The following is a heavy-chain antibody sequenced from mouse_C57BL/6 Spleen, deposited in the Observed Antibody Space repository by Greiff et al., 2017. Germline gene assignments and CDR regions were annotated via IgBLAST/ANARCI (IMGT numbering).Heavy chain of an antibody. V-gene: IGHV1-80*01. CDR2: IYPGDGDT. Sequence: QVHVKQPGAELVKPGASVKLSCKASGYTFTSYWMHWVKQRPGKGLEWIGQIYPGDGDTNYNGKFKGKATLTADKSSSTAYMQLSSLTSEDSAVYFCARKGDYGSSLDYWGQGTTLTVSS. J-gene: IGHJ2*01. CDR3: ARKGDYGSSLDY. CDR1: GYTFTSYW. D-gene: IGHD1-1*01.